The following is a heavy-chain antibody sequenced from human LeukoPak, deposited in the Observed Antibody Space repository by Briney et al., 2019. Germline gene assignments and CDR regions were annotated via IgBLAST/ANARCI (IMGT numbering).Heavy chain of an antibody. V-gene: IGHV1-2*02. CDR1: GFTFTDHY. CDR2: IGPHSTFT. J-gene: IGHJ4*02. Sequence: ASVNVSCKCSGFTFTDHYIHWVRQGPGQGLEWMGYIGPHSTFTSSPQEFQGRVTMTRDASMSTAYMELTRLTSDDTAVYYCVREGEGPLSKDFDYWGQGTLVTVSS. CDR3: VREGEGPLSKDFDY. D-gene: IGHD2/OR15-2a*01.